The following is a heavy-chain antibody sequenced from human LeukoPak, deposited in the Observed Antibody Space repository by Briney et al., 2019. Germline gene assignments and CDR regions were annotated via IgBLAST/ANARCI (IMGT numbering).Heavy chain of an antibody. V-gene: IGHV1-18*01. CDR3: ARESRGFCRSTTCHNWFDP. CDR1: RYTFATFA. D-gene: IGHD2-2*01. CDR2: ISTYNGDT. Sequence: ASVKVSCKASRYTFATFAISWVRQAPGQGLEWMGWISTYNGDTTYAQKLQGRVTMTTDTSTRTAYMELRSLRSDDTAVYYCARESRGFCRSTTCHNWFDPWGQGTLVTVSS. J-gene: IGHJ5*02.